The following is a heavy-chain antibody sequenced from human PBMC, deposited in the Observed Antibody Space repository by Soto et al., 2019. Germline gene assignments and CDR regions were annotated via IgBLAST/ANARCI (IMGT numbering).Heavy chain of an antibody. CDR2: IDPSDSYT. J-gene: IGHJ6*02. V-gene: IGHV5-10-1*01. CDR3: AFPAGTAFGGMDV. D-gene: IGHD6-13*01. Sequence: ESLKVSFKGSGYSFTRLWISRVRQMPGKSPEGEGGIDPSDSYTNYRPSFQGHVTISADKSISTAYLQWSSPKAPGTPLYYCAFPAGTAFGGMDVWGQGTTVTVSS. CDR1: GYSFTRLW.